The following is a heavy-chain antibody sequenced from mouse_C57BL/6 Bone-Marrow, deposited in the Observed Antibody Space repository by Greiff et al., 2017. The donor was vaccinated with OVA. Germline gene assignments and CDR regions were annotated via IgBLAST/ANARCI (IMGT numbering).Heavy chain of an antibody. Sequence: EVMLVESGGGLVKPGGSLKLSCAASGFTFSSYAMSWVRQTPEKRLEWVATISDGGSYTYYPDNVKGRFTISRDNAKNNLYLQMSHLKSEDTAMYYCARGGTGFAYWGQGTLVTVSA. CDR2: ISDGGSYT. CDR1: GFTFSSYA. V-gene: IGHV5-4*03. CDR3: ARGGTGFAY. J-gene: IGHJ3*01. D-gene: IGHD4-1*01.